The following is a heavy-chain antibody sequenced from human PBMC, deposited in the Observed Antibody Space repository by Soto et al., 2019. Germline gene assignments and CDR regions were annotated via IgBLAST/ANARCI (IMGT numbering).Heavy chain of an antibody. Sequence: GGSLRLSCVASGFDFRSYEMNWVRQAPGKGLEWVSNIRANDESIYYADSVKGRVSASSDNAKNSLFLEMNSLRVDDTAVYYCARETLRDAIDIWGQGTMVTVSS. CDR3: ARETLRDAIDI. V-gene: IGHV3-48*03. CDR2: IRANDESI. J-gene: IGHJ3*02. CDR1: GFDFRSYE.